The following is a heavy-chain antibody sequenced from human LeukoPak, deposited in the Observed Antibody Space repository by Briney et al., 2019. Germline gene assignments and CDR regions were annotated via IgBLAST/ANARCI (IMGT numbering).Heavy chain of an antibody. CDR3: ARKFWFGESLDY. V-gene: IGHV4-30-4*01. D-gene: IGHD3-10*01. CDR2: IYYSGST. J-gene: IGHJ4*02. Sequence: PSETLSLPCTVSGGSISSGDYYWSWIRQPPGKGLEWIGYIYYSGSTYYNPSLKSRVTISVDTSKNQFSLKLSSVTAADTAVYYCARKFWFGESLDYWGQGTLVTVSS. CDR1: GGSISSGDYY.